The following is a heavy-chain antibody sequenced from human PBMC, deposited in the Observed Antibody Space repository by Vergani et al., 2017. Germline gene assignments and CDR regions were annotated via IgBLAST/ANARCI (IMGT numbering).Heavy chain of an antibody. CDR1: GFTFSGYW. CDR2: TKQDGSEK. Sequence: VSLRLSCAASGFTFSGYWLSWVRQAPGKGLEWVAKTKQDGSEKYYVDSVRGRVTISRDNAENSLYLQMNSLRAEDTALYYCARGGLWFGEPSDYWGQGPLVTVSS. J-gene: IGHJ4*02. V-gene: IGHV3-7*01. D-gene: IGHD3-10*01. CDR3: ARGGLWFGEPSDY.